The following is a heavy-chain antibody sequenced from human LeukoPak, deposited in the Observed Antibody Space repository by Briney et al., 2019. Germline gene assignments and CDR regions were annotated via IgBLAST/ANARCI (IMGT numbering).Heavy chain of an antibody. J-gene: IGHJ4*02. Sequence: GESLKISSAASGFTFDDYGLSWVRQAPGKGLEWVTGISWNGGSTGYADSVKGRFTISRDNAKNSLYLQMNSLRDEDTALYYCARDHSSKQWLPLGTFDYWGQGTLVTVSS. D-gene: IGHD6-19*01. CDR2: ISWNGGST. CDR1: GFTFDDYG. CDR3: ARDHSSKQWLPLGTFDY. V-gene: IGHV3-20*04.